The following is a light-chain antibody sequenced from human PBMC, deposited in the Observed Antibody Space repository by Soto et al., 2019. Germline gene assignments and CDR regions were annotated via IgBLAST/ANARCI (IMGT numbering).Light chain of an antibody. J-gene: IGLJ2*01. CDR3: QSYDSSLSVVV. CDR2: DNS. CDR1: SSNIGPGYN. Sequence: QSVLTQPPSVSGAPGQRVTISCTGTSSNIGPGYNVHWYQHLPGTAPKVLIYDNSNRPAGVPDRFSGSKSGTSASLAITGFQSEDEAVYYCQSYDSSLSVVVFGGGTKLTVL. V-gene: IGLV1-40*01.